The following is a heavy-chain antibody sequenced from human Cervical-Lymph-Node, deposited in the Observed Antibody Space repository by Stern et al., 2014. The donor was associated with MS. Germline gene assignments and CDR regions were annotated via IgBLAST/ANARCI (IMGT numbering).Heavy chain of an antibody. CDR1: GGTFSKFP. CDR3: ALSSETSDRWYSLGYDL. D-gene: IGHD6-13*01. CDR2: IFPVFGTP. J-gene: IGHJ5*02. Sequence: QMQLGQSGAEVTKPVSSVKVSCKASGGTFSKFPSSWVRQAPGQGLEWMGGIFPVFGTPTYAQEFRGRVTITADVSTSTVYMELSSLRSDDTAVYYCALSSETSDRWYSLGYDLWGQGTLVTVSS. V-gene: IGHV1-69*01.